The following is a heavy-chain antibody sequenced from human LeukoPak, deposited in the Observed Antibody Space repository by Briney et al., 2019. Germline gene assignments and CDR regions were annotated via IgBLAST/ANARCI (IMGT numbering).Heavy chain of an antibody. CDR3: ARDYSSSSGKHAFDI. D-gene: IGHD6-13*01. CDR1: GFTFSSYS. CDR2: ISSSAGTI. Sequence: GGSLRLSCAASGFTFSSYSMNWVRQAPGKGLEWVSYISSSAGTIYYADSVKGRFTISRDNAKNSLYLQMNSLRAEDTAVYCCARDYSSSSGKHAFDIWGQGTTVTVSS. V-gene: IGHV3-48*01. J-gene: IGHJ3*02.